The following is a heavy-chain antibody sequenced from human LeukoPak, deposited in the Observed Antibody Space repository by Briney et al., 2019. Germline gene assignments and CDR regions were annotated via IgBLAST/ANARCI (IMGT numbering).Heavy chain of an antibody. CDR3: ARLDGYNFFDY. Sequence: GGSLTLSCAASGFTFSGYAMHWVRQAPGKGLEWVAVISYDGSNKYYADSVKGRFTISRDNSKNTLYLQMNSLRAEDTAVYYCARLDGYNFFDYWGQGTLVTVSS. V-gene: IGHV3-30*04. CDR2: ISYDGSNK. J-gene: IGHJ4*02. D-gene: IGHD5-24*01. CDR1: GFTFSGYA.